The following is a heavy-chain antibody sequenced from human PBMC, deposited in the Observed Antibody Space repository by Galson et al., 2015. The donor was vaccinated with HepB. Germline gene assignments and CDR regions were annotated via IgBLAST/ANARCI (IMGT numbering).Heavy chain of an antibody. D-gene: IGHD4-11*01. J-gene: IGHJ6*03. Sequence: VKVSCKASGGTFSSYAISGVRQAPGQGLEWMGRIIPILGIANYAQKFQGRVTITADKSTSTAYMELSSLRSEDTAVYYCARAPYSNPHYYYYMDVWGKGTTVTVSS. CDR3: ARAPYSNPHYYYYMDV. V-gene: IGHV1-69*04. CDR1: GGTFSSYA. CDR2: IIPILGIA.